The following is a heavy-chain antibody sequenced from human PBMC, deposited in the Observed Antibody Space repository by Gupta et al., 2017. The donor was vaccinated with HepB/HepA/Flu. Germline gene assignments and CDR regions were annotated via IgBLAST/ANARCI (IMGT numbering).Heavy chain of an antibody. D-gene: IGHD4-17*01. Sequence: QVQLVESGGGVVQPGRSLRLSCAASGITFSRYGMHWVRQAPGKGLEWVAVISYDGTNKYYADSVKGRFTISRENSKNTLYLQMNSLRTDDTAVDYCAKDDHEDYGNYYDYGMDGGGPGTTVSVSS. CDR1: GITFSRYG. CDR2: ISYDGTNK. CDR3: AKDDHEDYGNYYDYGMDG. J-gene: IGHJ6*02. V-gene: IGHV3-30*18.